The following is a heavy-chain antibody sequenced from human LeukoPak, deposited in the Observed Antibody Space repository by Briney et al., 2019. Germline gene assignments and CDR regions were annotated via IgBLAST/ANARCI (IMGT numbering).Heavy chain of an antibody. CDR2: ITTSSTYT. Sequence: GSLRLSCEASGFSFSSYNMDWVRQTPGKGLEWISSITTSSTYTFYADSVKGRFTISRDNARNSLYLQMNSLRVEDAAVYYCARDPYSGTYGNTYYYYMDVWGKGTTVTISS. CDR3: ARDPYSGTYGNTYYYYMDV. J-gene: IGHJ6*03. V-gene: IGHV3-21*01. CDR1: GFSFSSYN. D-gene: IGHD1-26*01.